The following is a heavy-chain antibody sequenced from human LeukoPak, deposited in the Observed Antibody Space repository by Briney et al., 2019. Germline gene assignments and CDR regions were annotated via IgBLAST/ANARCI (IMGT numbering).Heavy chain of an antibody. CDR2: ISSSSSTI. J-gene: IGHJ1*01. V-gene: IGHV3-48*01. D-gene: IGHD4-17*01. Sequence: GGSLRLSCAASGFTFSSYSMNWVRQAPGKGLEWVSYISSSSSTIYYADSVKGRFTISRDNAKNSLYLQMNSLRAEDTAVYYCAKDSGDSPEYFQHWGQGTLVTVSS. CDR3: AKDSGDSPEYFQH. CDR1: GFTFSSYS.